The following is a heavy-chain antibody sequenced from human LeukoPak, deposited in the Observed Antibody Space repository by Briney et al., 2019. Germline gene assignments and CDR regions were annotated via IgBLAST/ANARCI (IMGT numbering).Heavy chain of an antibody. D-gene: IGHD3-10*01. CDR2: ISYDGKVT. Sequence: GGSLRLSCAASGFTFSSYSMNWVRQAPGKGLEWVAVISYDGKVTFYADSVKGRFTISRDNSKNTLYLHMTSLRGGDTALYYCAKERDYRVSTSCDYWGQGTQVTVSS. V-gene: IGHV3-30*18. CDR1: GFTFSSYS. CDR3: AKERDYRVSTSCDY. J-gene: IGHJ4*02.